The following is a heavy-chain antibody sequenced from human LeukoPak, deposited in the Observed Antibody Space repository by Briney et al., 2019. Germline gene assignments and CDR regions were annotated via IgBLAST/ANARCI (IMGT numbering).Heavy chain of an antibody. D-gene: IGHD3-10*01. J-gene: IGHJ4*02. Sequence: VAFIRYDGSNKYYADSVKGRFTISRDNSKNTLYLQMNSLRAEDTAVYYCARGQDGEFDYWGQGTLVTVSS. CDR2: IRYDGSNK. V-gene: IGHV3-30*02. CDR3: ARGQDGEFDY.